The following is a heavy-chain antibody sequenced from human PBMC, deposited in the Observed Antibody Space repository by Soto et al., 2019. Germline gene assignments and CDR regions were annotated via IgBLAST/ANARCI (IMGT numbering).Heavy chain of an antibody. CDR2: IYTSGST. J-gene: IGHJ6*02. V-gene: IGHV4-4*07. D-gene: IGHD2-8*01. CDR1: GGSVSSYY. CDR3: ARDLGVLMDYGIDV. Sequence: QVQLQESGPGLVKPSETLSLTCTVSGGSVSSYYWSWIRQPAGKGLEWIGRIYTSGSTNYNPSLKSRVTMSVDTSKNQFSLTLSSVTAADTAVYYCARDLGVLMDYGIDVWGQGTTVTVSS.